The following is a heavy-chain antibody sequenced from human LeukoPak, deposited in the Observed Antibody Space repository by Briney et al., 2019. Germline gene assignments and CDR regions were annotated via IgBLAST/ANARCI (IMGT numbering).Heavy chain of an antibody. V-gene: IGHV3-48*01. CDR2: ISSSSSTI. Sequence: GGSLRLSCAASGFTFSTFGMNWVRQAPGKGLEWVSYISSSSSTIYYADSVKGRFTISRDNAKNSLYLQMNSLRAEDTAVYYCARSTWELYAFDIWGQGTMATVSS. CDR3: ARSTWELYAFDI. J-gene: IGHJ3*02. CDR1: GFTFSTFG. D-gene: IGHD1-26*01.